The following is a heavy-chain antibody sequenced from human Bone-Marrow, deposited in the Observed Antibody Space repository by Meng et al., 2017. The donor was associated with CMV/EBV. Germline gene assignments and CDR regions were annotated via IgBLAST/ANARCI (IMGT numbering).Heavy chain of an antibody. V-gene: IGHV3-9*01. CDR1: GFTFDDYA. D-gene: IGHD6-6*01. Sequence: SLKISYAASGFTFDDYAMHWVRQAPGKGLEWVSGISWNSGSIGYADSVKGRFTISRDNAKNSLYLQMNSLRAEDTALYYCAKDKVAARGCFDYWGQGTLVTVSS. CDR2: ISWNSGSI. J-gene: IGHJ4*02. CDR3: AKDKVAARGCFDY.